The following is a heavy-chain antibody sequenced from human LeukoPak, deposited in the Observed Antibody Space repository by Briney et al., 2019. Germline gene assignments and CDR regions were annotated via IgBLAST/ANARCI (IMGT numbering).Heavy chain of an antibody. Sequence: ASVKVSCKASGYTFTGYYMHWVRQAPGQGLEWMGWINPNSGGTNYAQKFQGRVTMTRDTSISTAYMKLRRLRSDDTAVYYCATYYYDSSAIIDVWGKGTTVTVSS. V-gene: IGHV1-2*02. D-gene: IGHD3-22*01. J-gene: IGHJ6*03. CDR1: GYTFTGYY. CDR3: ATYYYDSSAIIDV. CDR2: INPNSGGT.